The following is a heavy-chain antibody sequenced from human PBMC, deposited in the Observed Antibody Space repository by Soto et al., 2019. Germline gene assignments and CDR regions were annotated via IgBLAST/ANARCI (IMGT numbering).Heavy chain of an antibody. CDR3: AKNGQPPYYYYGLDV. J-gene: IGHJ6*02. CDR2: ISGYNGVT. V-gene: IGHV1-18*01. Sequence: QGQLVQSGGEVEKPGASVKVSCKASGYTFSRYGISWVRQAPGQGLEWMGWISGYNGVTNYAQKFQGRVTMTIDTSTTTAYMELRSLTSDDTAVYYCAKNGQPPYYYYGLDVWGQGTTVTVSS. D-gene: IGHD2-8*01. CDR1: GYTFSRYG.